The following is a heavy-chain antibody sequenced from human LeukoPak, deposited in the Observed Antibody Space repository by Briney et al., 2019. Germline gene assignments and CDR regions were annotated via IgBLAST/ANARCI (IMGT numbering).Heavy chain of an antibody. Sequence: PSVKVSCKASGYTFTSYGISWVRQAPGQGLEWMGGIIPIFGTANYAQKFQGRVTITADKSTSTAYMELSSLRSEDTAVYYCARTAAGTIPLDYWGQGTLVTVSS. CDR3: ARTAAGTIPLDY. V-gene: IGHV1-69*06. D-gene: IGHD6-13*01. J-gene: IGHJ4*02. CDR2: IIPIFGTA. CDR1: GYTFTSYG.